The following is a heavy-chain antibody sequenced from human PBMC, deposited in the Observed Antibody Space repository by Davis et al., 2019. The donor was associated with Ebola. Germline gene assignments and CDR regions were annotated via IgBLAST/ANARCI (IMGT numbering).Heavy chain of an antibody. CDR2: INPSGCST. Sequence: AASVKVSCKASGYTFTSYYMHWVRQAPGQGLEWMGIINPSGCSTSYAQKFQGRVTMTRDTSTSTVFMELSSLRSEDTAVYYCARGPPAYSIEDYHYYGMDVWGQGTTVTVSS. J-gene: IGHJ6*02. D-gene: IGHD5-18*01. CDR3: ARGPPAYSIEDYHYYGMDV. V-gene: IGHV1-46*01. CDR1: GYTFTSYY.